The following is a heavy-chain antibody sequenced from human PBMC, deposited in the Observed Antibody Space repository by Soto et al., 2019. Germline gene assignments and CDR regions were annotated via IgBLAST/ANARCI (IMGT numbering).Heavy chain of an antibody. Sequence: QVHLVQSGAEVKKPGASVKVSCKASGYTFTRNFIHWVRQAPRQGLEWMGRFNPSDGSSVYPQRFQGRVTMTGDTSTRTVYMELRSLRSEDTAVYYCARDWEGADAFDVWGQGTTVTVSS. D-gene: IGHD1-26*01. CDR1: GYTFTRNF. CDR2: FNPSDGSS. J-gene: IGHJ3*01. V-gene: IGHV1-46*01. CDR3: ARDWEGADAFDV.